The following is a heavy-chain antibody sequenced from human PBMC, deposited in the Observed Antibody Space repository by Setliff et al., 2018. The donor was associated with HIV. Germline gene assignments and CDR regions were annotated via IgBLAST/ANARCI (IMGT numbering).Heavy chain of an antibody. D-gene: IGHD6-19*01. CDR3: ARQFRYPGIAVAGIDY. Sequence: PSETLSLTCTVSGGSISSSSYYWGWVRQPPGKGLEWIGTMFYTGSAYYTPSLKSRVTISVDTSKNQFSLKLSPVTAADTAVYYCARQFRYPGIAVAGIDYWGQGTLVTVSS. CDR2: MFYTGSA. V-gene: IGHV4-39*01. J-gene: IGHJ4*02. CDR1: GGSISSSSYY.